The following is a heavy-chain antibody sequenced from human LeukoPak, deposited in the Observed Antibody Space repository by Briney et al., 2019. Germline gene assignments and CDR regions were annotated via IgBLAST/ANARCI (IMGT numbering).Heavy chain of an antibody. V-gene: IGHV1-8*01. J-gene: IGHJ4*02. D-gene: IGHD2-15*01. CDR3: ARDYLKVVVAGTAPSAGHMDY. CDR2: MNPNSGNT. CDR1: GYTFTSYD. Sequence: ASVKVSCKASGYTFTSYDINWVRQATGQGLEWMGWMNPNSGNTGYAQKFQGRVTMTRNTSISTVYMELSSLRSEDMAVYYCARDYLKVVVAGTAPSAGHMDYWGQGTLVTVSS.